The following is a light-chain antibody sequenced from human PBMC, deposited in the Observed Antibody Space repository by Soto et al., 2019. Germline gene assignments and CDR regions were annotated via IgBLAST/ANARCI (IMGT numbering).Light chain of an antibody. CDR3: QQYGTSPYT. CDR2: GAS. V-gene: IGKV3-20*01. J-gene: IGKJ2*01. Sequence: EIVLTQSPGTLSLSPGERATLSCRASRSVSTSYLAWYQQKSGQAPRLLIYGASSRATGIPDRFSGSGSGTDFTLTISRLEPEDFAVYYCQQYGTSPYTFGQGTKLEIK. CDR1: RSVSTSY.